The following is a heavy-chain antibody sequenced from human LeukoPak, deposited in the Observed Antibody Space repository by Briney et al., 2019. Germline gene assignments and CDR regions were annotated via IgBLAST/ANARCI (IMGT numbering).Heavy chain of an antibody. V-gene: IGHV4-61*02. CDR3: ARHRARRGAFDI. Sequence: PSETLSLTCTVSGGSISSGSYYWSWIRQPAGKGLEWIGRIYTSGSTYYNPSLKSRVTISVDTSKNQFSLKLSSVTAADTAVYYCARHRARRGAFDIWGQGTMVTVSS. CDR1: GGSISSGSYY. CDR2: IYTSGST. J-gene: IGHJ3*02.